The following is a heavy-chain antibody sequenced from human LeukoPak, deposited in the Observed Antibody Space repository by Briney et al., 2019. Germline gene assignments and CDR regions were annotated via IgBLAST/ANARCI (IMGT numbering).Heavy chain of an antibody. Sequence: GRSLRLSCAASGFIFSGYGMHWVRQAPGKGLEWVAVISYDGTEKNYADSVKGRFTISRDNSKNSLYLQMNSLRAEDTAVYYCARRGTSFDYWGQGTLVTVSS. CDR3: ARRGTSFDY. J-gene: IGHJ4*02. CDR2: ISYDGTEK. V-gene: IGHV3-30*03. CDR1: GFIFSGYG. D-gene: IGHD3-3*01.